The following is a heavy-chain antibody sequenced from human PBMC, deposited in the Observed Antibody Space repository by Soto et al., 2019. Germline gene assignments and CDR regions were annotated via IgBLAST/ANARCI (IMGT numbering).Heavy chain of an antibody. D-gene: IGHD6-6*01. V-gene: IGHV1-18*01. CDR2: ISAYNGNT. J-gene: IGHJ4*02. Sequence: QVQLVQSGPEVKKPGASVKVSCKASGYTFTNYGISWVRQAPGQGLEWMGWISAYNGNTDYAQKFQGRVTMTADTSTSTAYMEVWRLRSDDTAVYWCARDRSSSSLWGQGTLVTVSS. CDR1: GYTFTNYG. CDR3: ARDRSSSSL.